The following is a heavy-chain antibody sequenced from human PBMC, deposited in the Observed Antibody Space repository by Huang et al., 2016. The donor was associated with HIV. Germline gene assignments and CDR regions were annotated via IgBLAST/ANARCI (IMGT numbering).Heavy chain of an antibody. CDR2: RSEDGRNK. V-gene: IGHV3-30*18. CDR1: GFSFSTYG. D-gene: IGHD1-26*01. J-gene: IGHJ4*02. CDR3: AKDGADEEWDIDY. Sequence: VQLVESGGGVVQPGRSLRLACAASGFSFSTYGLHWVRQAPGKGLEWVAVRSEDGRNKYYAHSGKGRFTISRDTSENKVYLQMNSLRHEDTAVYYCAKDGADEEWDIDYWGQGTLVTVSS.